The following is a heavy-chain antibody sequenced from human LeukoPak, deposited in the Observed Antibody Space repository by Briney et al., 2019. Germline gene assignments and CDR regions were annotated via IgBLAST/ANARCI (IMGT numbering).Heavy chain of an antibody. CDR1: GFILSNYG. D-gene: IGHD6-19*01. CDR3: AKVAGTDYFVY. Sequence: PGGSLRLSCAASGFILSNYGMHWVRQAPGKGLEWVAFIRYDGSTKYFIDSVKGRFTISRDNSNNTLYLQMNSLRPVDTAVYYCAKVAGTDYFVYWGQGTLVTVSS. V-gene: IGHV3-30*02. CDR2: IRYDGSTK. J-gene: IGHJ4*02.